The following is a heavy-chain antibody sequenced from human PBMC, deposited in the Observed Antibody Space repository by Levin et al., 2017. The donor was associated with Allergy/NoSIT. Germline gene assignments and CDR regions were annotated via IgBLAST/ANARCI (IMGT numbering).Heavy chain of an antibody. CDR2: INHSGST. J-gene: IGHJ4*02. V-gene: IGHV4-34*01. CDR1: GGSFSGYY. CDR3: ASGGLLYGGNSDEIPYFDY. D-gene: IGHD4-23*01. Sequence: GSLRLSCAVYGGSFSGYYWSWIRQPPGKGLEWIGEINHSGSTNYNPSLKSRVTISVDTSKNQFSLKLSSVTAADTAVYYCASGGLLYGGNSDEIPYFDYWGQGTLVTVSS.